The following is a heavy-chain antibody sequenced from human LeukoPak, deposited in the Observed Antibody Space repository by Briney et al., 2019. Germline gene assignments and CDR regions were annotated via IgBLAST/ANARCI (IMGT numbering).Heavy chain of an antibody. J-gene: IGHJ4*02. CDR2: INQDGSEK. CDR3: ASQNPHGSFDY. Sequence: PGGSLRLSCAASGFTFSSHWMSWVRQAPGEGLEWVASINQDGSEKYYVDSVKGRFTISRDNAQNSLYLQMTSLTDDDTAVYFCASQNPHGSFDYWGQGTLVTVSS. CDR1: GFTFSSHW. V-gene: IGHV3-7*02.